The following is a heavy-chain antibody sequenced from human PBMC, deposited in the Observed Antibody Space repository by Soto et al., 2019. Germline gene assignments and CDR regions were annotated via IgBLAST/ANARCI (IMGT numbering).Heavy chain of an antibody. V-gene: IGHV1-8*01. D-gene: IGHD6-19*01. CDR1: GYTITIYD. CDR3: ARGPSSGWYYYWFDP. CDR2: MNPNSGNT. J-gene: IGHJ5*02. Sequence: ASVKVSCKAAGYTITIYDINWVRQATRQGLEWMGWMNPNSGNTGYAQKFQGRVTMTRNTSISTAYMELSSLRSEDTAVYYCARGPSSGWYYYWFDPWGQGTLVTVSS.